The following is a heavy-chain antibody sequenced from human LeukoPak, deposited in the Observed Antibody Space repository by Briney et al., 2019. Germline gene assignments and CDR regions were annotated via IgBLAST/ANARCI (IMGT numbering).Heavy chain of an antibody. CDR3: ARDIASSRAPRGHFIFDY. CDR1: GYTFTSYY. V-gene: IGHV1-46*01. Sequence: GASVTVSCKASGYTFTSYYMHWVRQAPGQGLEWMGLINPSGGSTSYAQKFQGRVTMTRDTSTSTVYMELSSLRSVDTAVYYCARDIASSRAPRGHFIFDYWGQGTLVTVSS. CDR2: INPSGGST. J-gene: IGHJ4*02. D-gene: IGHD1-26*01.